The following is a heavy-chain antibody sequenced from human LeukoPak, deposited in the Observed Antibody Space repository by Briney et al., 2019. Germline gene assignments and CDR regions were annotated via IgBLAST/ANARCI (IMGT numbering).Heavy chain of an antibody. CDR3: ARVENSGSNNWLDP. V-gene: IGHV3-33*01. CDR1: GFTFSSYG. CDR2: IWYDGSNT. D-gene: IGHD1-26*01. Sequence: PGRSLRLSCAASGFTFSSYGMHWVRQAPGEGLEWVALIWYDGSNTYYGDSVKGRFTVSRDNSKDTLYLQMNSLRADDTAVYYCARVENSGSNNWLDPWGPGTPVTVSS. J-gene: IGHJ5*02.